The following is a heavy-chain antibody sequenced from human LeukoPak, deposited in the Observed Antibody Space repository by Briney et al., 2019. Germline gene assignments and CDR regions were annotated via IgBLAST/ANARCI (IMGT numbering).Heavy chain of an antibody. CDR1: GYSLSSGYY. CDR3: ARVRKEGYYYYMDV. Sequence: SETLSLTCTVSGYSLSSGYYWGWIRQPPGKGLEWIGSIYHSGSTYYNPSLKSRVTISVDTSKNQFSLKLSSVTAADTAVYYCARVRKEGYYYYMDVWGKGTTVTVSS. CDR2: IYHSGST. J-gene: IGHJ6*03. V-gene: IGHV4-38-2*02.